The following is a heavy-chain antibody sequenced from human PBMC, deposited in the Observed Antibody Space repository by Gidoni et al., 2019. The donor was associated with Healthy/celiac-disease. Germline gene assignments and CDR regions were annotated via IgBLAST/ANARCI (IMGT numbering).Heavy chain of an antibody. D-gene: IGHD1-20*01. Sequence: QVQLQESGPGLVTPSQTLSLTCTVSGGSTSSGDYYWSWIRQPPGKGLEWIGYIYYSGSTYYNPSLKSRVTISVDTSKNQFSLKLSSVTAADTAVYYCATSLPGVTGYYFDYWGQGTLVTVSS. CDR1: GGSTSSGDYY. CDR2: IYYSGST. J-gene: IGHJ4*02. V-gene: IGHV4-30-4*08. CDR3: ATSLPGVTGYYFDY.